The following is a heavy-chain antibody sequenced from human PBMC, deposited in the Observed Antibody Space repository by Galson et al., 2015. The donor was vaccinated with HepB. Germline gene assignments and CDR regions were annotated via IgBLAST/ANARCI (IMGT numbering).Heavy chain of an antibody. CDR3: ARDRYSYGYYFDY. J-gene: IGHJ4*02. Sequence: SLRLSCAASGFTFSSYAMHWVRQAPGKGLEWVAVISYDGSNKYYADSVKGRFTISRDNSKNTLYLQMNSLRAEDTAVYYCARDRYSYGYYFDYWGQGTLVTVSS. CDR1: GFTFSSYA. D-gene: IGHD5-18*01. CDR2: ISYDGSNK. V-gene: IGHV3-30-3*01.